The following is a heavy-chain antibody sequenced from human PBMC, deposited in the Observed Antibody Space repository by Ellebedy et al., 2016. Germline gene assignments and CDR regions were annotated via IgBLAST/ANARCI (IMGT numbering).Heavy chain of an antibody. V-gene: IGHV3-23*01. Sequence: GGSLRLXXAASGFTFSSYAMSWVRQAPGKGLEWVSGISGSSGSTYYADSVKGRFTISRDNSKNTLYLQMNSLRAEDTAVYFCAKDVARGDGYKNRRGAFDLWGQGTMVTVSS. J-gene: IGHJ3*01. CDR2: ISGSSGST. D-gene: IGHD5-24*01. CDR3: AKDVARGDGYKNRRGAFDL. CDR1: GFTFSSYA.